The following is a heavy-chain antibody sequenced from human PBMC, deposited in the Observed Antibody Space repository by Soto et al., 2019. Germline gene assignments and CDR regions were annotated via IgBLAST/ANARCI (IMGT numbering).Heavy chain of an antibody. V-gene: IGHV3-15*07. D-gene: IGHD3-3*01. Sequence: GGSLRLSCAASGFTFSNAWMNWVRQAPGKGLEWVGRIKSKTDGGTTDYAAPVKGRFTISRDDSKNTLYLQMNSLKTEDTAVYYCTTDTNLESEWYGMDVWGQGTTVTVSS. J-gene: IGHJ6*02. CDR3: TTDTNLESEWYGMDV. CDR1: GFTFSNAW. CDR2: IKSKTDGGTT.